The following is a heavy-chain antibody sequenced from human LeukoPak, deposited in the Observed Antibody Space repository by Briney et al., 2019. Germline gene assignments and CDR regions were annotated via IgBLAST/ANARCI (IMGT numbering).Heavy chain of an antibody. CDR3: ASGTNYYDSSAWYFDL. CDR2: ISASGDVT. Sequence: GGSLRLSCAASRFSFSAYPMGWVRRAPGKGLEWVLGISASGDVTFHADPVKGRFTISRDNSKNTLYLQMNSLRAEDTAVYYCASGTNYYDSSAWYFDLWGRGTLVTVSS. D-gene: IGHD3-22*01. CDR1: RFSFSAYP. J-gene: IGHJ2*01. V-gene: IGHV3-23*01.